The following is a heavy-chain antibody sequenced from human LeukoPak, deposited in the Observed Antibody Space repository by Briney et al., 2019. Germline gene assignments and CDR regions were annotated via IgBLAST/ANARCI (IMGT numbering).Heavy chain of an antibody. CDR1: GYTFTSYY. CDR2: INPSGGST. J-gene: IGHJ3*02. Sequence: ASVKVSCKASGYTFTSYYMHWVRQAPGQGLEWMGIINPSGGSTSYAQKFQGRVTMTTDTSTSTAYMELRSLRSDDTAVYYCARPLGTGSGWYRDRDAFDIWGQGTMVTVSS. V-gene: IGHV1-46*01. CDR3: ARPLGTGSGWYRDRDAFDI. D-gene: IGHD6-19*01.